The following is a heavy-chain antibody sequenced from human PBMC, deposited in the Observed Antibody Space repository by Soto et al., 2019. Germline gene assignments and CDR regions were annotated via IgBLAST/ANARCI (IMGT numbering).Heavy chain of an antibody. CDR1: GFTFSNAW. Sequence: EVQLVESGGGLVKPGGSLRLSCAASGFTFSNAWMSWVRQAPGKGLEWVGGIKSKTDGGTTDYAAPVKGRFTISRDDSKNTLYLQMNSLKTEDTAVYYGTTTSSWYGNYYYYGMDVWGQGTTVTVCS. CDR2: IKSKTDGGTT. J-gene: IGHJ6*02. V-gene: IGHV3-15*01. D-gene: IGHD6-13*01. CDR3: TTTSSWYGNYYYYGMDV.